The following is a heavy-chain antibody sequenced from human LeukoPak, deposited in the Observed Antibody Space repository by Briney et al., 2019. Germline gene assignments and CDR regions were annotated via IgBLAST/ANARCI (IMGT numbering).Heavy chain of an antibody. CDR2: ISDSGGYT. Sequence: GGSLRLSCAASGFTFSSFAMSWVRQAPGKELEWVSGISDSGGYTYYADSVKGRFTIPRDNSKNTLYLHMNSLRAEDTAVYYCAKLGNFASGSYSDWGQGTLVTVSS. J-gene: IGHJ4*02. V-gene: IGHV3-23*01. CDR3: AKLGNFASGSYSD. D-gene: IGHD3-10*01. CDR1: GFTFSSFA.